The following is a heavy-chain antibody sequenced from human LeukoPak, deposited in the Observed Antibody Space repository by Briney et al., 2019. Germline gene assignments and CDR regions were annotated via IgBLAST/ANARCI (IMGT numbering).Heavy chain of an antibody. CDR1: GFTFSSYS. D-gene: IGHD4-11*01. Sequence: SGGSLGLSCAASGFTFSSYSMNWVRQAPGKGLEYVSYISSGSGTIYYADSVKGRFTISRDNAKNSLYLQMNSLSAEDTAVYYCARAQKYSYDAFDIWGQGTMVTVSS. V-gene: IGHV3-48*04. J-gene: IGHJ3*02. CDR3: ARAQKYSYDAFDI. CDR2: ISSGSGTI.